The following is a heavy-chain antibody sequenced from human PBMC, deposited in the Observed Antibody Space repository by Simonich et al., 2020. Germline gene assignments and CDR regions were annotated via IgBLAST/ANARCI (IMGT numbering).Heavy chain of an antibody. CDR3: ARGKGWKNAFDI. CDR1: CGSFSGYY. CDR2: INHSGRT. V-gene: IGHV4-34*01. J-gene: IGHJ3*02. Sequence: QVQLQQWGAGLLKPSETLSLPCAVYCGSFSGYYWSWVRQPPGKGLEWIGEINHSGRTNYNPSLRSRVTISVDTSKNQFSRKLSSVTAADTAVYYCARGKGWKNAFDIWGQGTMVTVSS. D-gene: IGHD1-1*01.